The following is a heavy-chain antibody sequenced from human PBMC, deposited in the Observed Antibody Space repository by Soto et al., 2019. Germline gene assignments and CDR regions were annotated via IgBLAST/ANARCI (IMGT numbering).Heavy chain of an antibody. D-gene: IGHD6-19*01. V-gene: IGHV3-23*01. J-gene: IGHJ3*02. CDR3: AKATNGYSSGWYLDAFDI. CDR2: ISGSGGST. Sequence: EVQLLESGGGLVQPGGSLRLSCAASGFTFSSYAMSWVRQAPGKGLEWVSAISGSGGSTYYADSVKGRFTISRDNSKNTLYLQMNSLGAEDTAVYYCAKATNGYSSGWYLDAFDIWGQGTMVTVSS. CDR1: GFTFSSYA.